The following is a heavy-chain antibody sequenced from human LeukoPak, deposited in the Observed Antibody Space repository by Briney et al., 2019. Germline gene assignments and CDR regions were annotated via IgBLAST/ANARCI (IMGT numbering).Heavy chain of an antibody. Sequence: PGGSLRLSCAASGFTFSSYGMHWVRQAPAKGLEWVSGIYSGGSTYYADSVQGRFTISRDNSKNTLYLQMNSLRAEDTAVYYCARDHPRRDGYNSHFDYWGQGTLVTVSS. J-gene: IGHJ4*02. D-gene: IGHD5-24*01. CDR1: GFTFSSYG. CDR2: IYSGGST. V-gene: IGHV3-66*01. CDR3: ARDHPRRDGYNSHFDY.